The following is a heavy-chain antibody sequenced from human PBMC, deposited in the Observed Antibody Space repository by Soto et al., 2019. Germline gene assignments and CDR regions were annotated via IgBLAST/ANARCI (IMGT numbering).Heavy chain of an antibody. CDR1: GFTFSSYA. D-gene: IGHD4-17*01. Sequence: GGSLRLSCAASGFTFSSYAMSWVRQAPGKGLEWVSAISGSGGSTYYADSVKGRSTISRDNSKNTLYLQMNSLRAEDTAVYYCAKVATVTTYYYYYMDVWGKGTTVTVSS. J-gene: IGHJ6*03. V-gene: IGHV3-23*01. CDR2: ISGSGGST. CDR3: AKVATVTTYYYYYMDV.